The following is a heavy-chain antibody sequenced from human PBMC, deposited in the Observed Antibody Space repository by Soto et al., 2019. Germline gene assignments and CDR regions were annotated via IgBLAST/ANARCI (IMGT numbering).Heavy chain of an antibody. CDR2: IKSKTDGGTT. CDR1: GFTFSNAW. J-gene: IGHJ6*03. CDR3: ATGPLSVVVPAAMEGGDDYYYYMDV. Sequence: EVQLVESGGGLVKPGGSLRLSCAASGFTFSNAWMSWVRQAPGKGLEWVGRIKSKTDGGTTDYAAPVKGRFTISRDESINTLYLQRISLKPDDTAVYYCATGPLSVVVPAAMEGGDDYYYYMDVWGQGTTVTVSS. V-gene: IGHV3-15*01. D-gene: IGHD2-2*01.